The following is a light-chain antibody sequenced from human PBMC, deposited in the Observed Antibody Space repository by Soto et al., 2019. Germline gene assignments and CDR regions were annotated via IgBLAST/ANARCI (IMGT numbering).Light chain of an antibody. CDR1: SSDVGGYNY. CDR3: CSYTTSNTRQIV. Sequence: QSVLTQPASVSGSPGQSITISCTGTSSDVGGYNYVSWYQQHPGKAPKFMIYDVSNRPSGVSNRLSGSKSGNTASLTISGLQAEDEADYDCCSYTTSNTRQIVFGTGTKVTVL. V-gene: IGLV2-14*01. J-gene: IGLJ1*01. CDR2: DVS.